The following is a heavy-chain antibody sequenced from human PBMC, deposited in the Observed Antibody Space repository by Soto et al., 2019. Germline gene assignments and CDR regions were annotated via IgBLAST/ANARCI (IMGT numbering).Heavy chain of an antibody. CDR3: ARTNASSAWFDR. CDR1: GYSFTSYW. V-gene: IGHV5-10-1*01. CDR2: IDPSDSYT. Sequence: GESLKISCKGSGYSFTSYWISWVRQMPGKGLEWMGRIDPSDSYTNYSPSFQGHVTISADKSISTAYLQWSSLKASDTAMYYCARTNASSAWFDRWGQRTLVTVSS. J-gene: IGHJ5*02. D-gene: IGHD6-19*01.